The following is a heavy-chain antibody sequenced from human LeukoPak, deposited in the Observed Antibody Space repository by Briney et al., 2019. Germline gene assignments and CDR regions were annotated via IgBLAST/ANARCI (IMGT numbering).Heavy chain of an antibody. J-gene: IGHJ4*02. V-gene: IGHV3-48*03. CDR2: ISSSGSTI. D-gene: IGHD1-7*01. CDR1: GFTFSSYE. CDR3: ARGEITGTGFDY. Sequence: PGGSLRLSCAASGFTFSSYEMNWVRQAPGKGLEWVSYISSSGSTIYYVDSVKGRFTISRDNAKNSLYLQMNSLRAEDTAVYYCARGEITGTGFDYWGQGTLVTVSS.